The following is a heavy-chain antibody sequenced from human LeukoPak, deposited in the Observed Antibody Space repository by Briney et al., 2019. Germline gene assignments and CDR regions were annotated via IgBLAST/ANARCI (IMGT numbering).Heavy chain of an antibody. Sequence: ASVKVSCKASGCTFTSYGITWVRQAPGQGLEWMGWISAHNGNTNYAQKLQGRVTMTTDTSTSTASMVLRSLRSDDTAVYYCARRIYSGSSDHLDYWGQGTLVTVSS. CDR3: ARRIYSGSSDHLDY. V-gene: IGHV1-18*01. CDR2: ISAHNGNT. CDR1: GCTFTSYG. D-gene: IGHD1-26*01. J-gene: IGHJ4*02.